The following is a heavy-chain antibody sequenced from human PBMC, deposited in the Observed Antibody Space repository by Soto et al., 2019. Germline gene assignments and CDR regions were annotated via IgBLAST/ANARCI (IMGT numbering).Heavy chain of an antibody. J-gene: IGHJ3*02. D-gene: IGHD3-22*01. CDR3: AKVVTMIKVVNAFDI. Sequence: GVSQRLPYAASGCNFSSYASHWVRRATGKGLEWVAVISYDGSNKYYADSVKGRFTISRDNSENTLYLQMNSLRAEDTAAYYCAKVVTMIKVVNAFDIWGQGTMVTVSS. CDR1: GCNFSSYA. V-gene: IGHV3-30-3*01. CDR2: ISYDGSNK.